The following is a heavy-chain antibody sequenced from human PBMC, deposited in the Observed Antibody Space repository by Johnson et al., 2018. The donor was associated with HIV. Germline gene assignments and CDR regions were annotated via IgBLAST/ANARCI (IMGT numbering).Heavy chain of an antibody. D-gene: IGHD1-26*01. CDR3: AKDEALGWELDPDAFDI. Sequence: VQLVESGGGVVQPGRSLRLSCAASGFTVSRNYMSWVRQAPGKGLEWVSVIYSGGTTNYADAVKGRFTISRDNSKNTLYLQMNSLRAEDTAVYYCAKDEALGWELDPDAFDIWGQGTMVTVSS. V-gene: IGHV3-66*02. CDR2: IYSGGTT. CDR1: GFTVSRNY. J-gene: IGHJ3*02.